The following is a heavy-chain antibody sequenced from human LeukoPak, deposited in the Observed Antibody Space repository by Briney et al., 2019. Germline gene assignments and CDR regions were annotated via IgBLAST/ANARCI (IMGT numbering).Heavy chain of an antibody. CDR1: GYTFTDYY. J-gene: IGHJ4*02. CDR3: ARDIGELRLDY. Sequence: GASVKVSCKASGYTFTDYYMHWVRQAPGQGLEWMGWINPNSGDTKYAQKFQGRVTMTRDTSISTAYMEVSSLRSDDTAVYYCARDIGELRLDYWGQGTLVTVSS. CDR2: INPNSGDT. V-gene: IGHV1-2*02. D-gene: IGHD3-10*01.